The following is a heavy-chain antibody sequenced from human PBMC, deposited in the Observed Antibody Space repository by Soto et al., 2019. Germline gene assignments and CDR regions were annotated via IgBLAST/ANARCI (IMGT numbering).Heavy chain of an antibody. CDR3: VKDMAYGSGSYYGFDY. J-gene: IGHJ4*02. CDR2: ISWDGSSP. V-gene: IGHV3-43D*04. CDR1: GFRFDDYA. Sequence: PGGSLRLSCAASGFRFDDYAMHWVRQAPGKGLQWVSLISWDGSSPYYADSVKGRFIISRDNRKNSLYLQMNSLTAEDTAFYYCVKDMAYGSGSYYGFDYWGQGT. D-gene: IGHD3-10*01.